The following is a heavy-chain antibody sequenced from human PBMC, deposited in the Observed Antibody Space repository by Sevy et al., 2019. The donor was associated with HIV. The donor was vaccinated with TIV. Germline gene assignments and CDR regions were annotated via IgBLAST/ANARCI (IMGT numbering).Heavy chain of an antibody. CDR2: ISYEGTET. Sequence: GGSLRLSCAASGFAFSSHAMHWVRQAPGKGLEWVAVISYEGTETFYAASVEGRFTISRDNSKNMLSLQINSLRPEDTDVYYSARDGGYSIKWYPLYWGHGTLVTVSS. V-gene: IGHV3-30-3*01. CDR1: GFAFSSHA. D-gene: IGHD6-13*01. CDR3: ARDGGYSIKWYPLY. J-gene: IGHJ4*01.